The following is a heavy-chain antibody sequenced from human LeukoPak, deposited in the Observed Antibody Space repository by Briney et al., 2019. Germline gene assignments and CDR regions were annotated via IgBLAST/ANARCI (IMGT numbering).Heavy chain of an antibody. Sequence: ASVKVSCKASGYTFTSYGIIWVRQAPGQGLEWMGWISAYNGNTNYAQKLQGRVAMTTDTSTSTAYMELRSLRSDDTAVYYCARDHLDYDFWSGYQGYYYGMDVWGQGTTVTVSS. CDR3: ARDHLDYDFWSGYQGYYYGMDV. CDR1: GYTFTSYG. CDR2: ISAYNGNT. V-gene: IGHV1-18*01. J-gene: IGHJ6*02. D-gene: IGHD3-3*01.